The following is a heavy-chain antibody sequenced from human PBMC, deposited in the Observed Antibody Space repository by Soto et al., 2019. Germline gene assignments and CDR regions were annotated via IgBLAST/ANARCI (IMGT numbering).Heavy chain of an antibody. CDR1: GGSISTYY. CDR3: ARGVRDGFDI. V-gene: IGHV4-4*07. Sequence: SETLSLTCTVSGGSISTYYWDWIRQSAGKGLEWIGRVYISGSTNYHPSLKSRVAMSVDTSNNQFSLKVTSVTAADTAVYYCARGVRDGFDIWGQGTMVTVSS. CDR2: VYISGST. D-gene: IGHD2-2*01. J-gene: IGHJ3*02.